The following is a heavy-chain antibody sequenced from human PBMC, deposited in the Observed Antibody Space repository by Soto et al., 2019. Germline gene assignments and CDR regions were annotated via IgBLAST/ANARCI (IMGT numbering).Heavy chain of an antibody. V-gene: IGHV3-11*01. Sequence: GGTLRLPCAASGLSFSHYAMSWIRQAPGKGLERPGYISNDGTTISIADSVKARFAISRDKAQNSLCLPMTCLRGDDAAVYYWERPTWRGRPAYFDYWGRGT. J-gene: IGHJ4*02. D-gene: IGHD3-16*01. CDR2: ISNDGTTI. CDR1: GLSFSHYA. CDR3: ERPTWRGRPAYFDY.